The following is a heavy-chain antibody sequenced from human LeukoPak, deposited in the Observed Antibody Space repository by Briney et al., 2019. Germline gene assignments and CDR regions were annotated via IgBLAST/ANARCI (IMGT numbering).Heavy chain of an antibody. D-gene: IGHD6-13*01. CDR2: IWYDGSNK. J-gene: IGHJ5*02. CDR1: GFTFSSYG. CDR3: AKEIAAAANWFGP. Sequence: GGSLRLSCAASGFTFSSYGMHWVRQAPGKGLEWVAVIWYDGSNKYYADSVKGRFTISRDNSKNTLYLQMNSLRAEDTAVYYCAKEIAAAANWFGPWGPGTLVTVSS. V-gene: IGHV3-33*06.